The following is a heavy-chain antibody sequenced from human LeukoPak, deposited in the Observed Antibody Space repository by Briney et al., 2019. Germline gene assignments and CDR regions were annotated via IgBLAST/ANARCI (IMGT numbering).Heavy chain of an antibody. CDR2: INQDGSEK. CDR1: EFTFSSYW. V-gene: IGHV3-7*03. Sequence: GGSLRLSCAASEFTFSSYWMSWVRQAPGKGLEWVANINQDGSEKDYMDSVKGRFTISRDSAKNSLYLQMNSLRAEDTAVYYCAKSYSSGWLGYYYYMDVWGKGTTVTVSS. CDR3: AKSYSSGWLGYYYYMDV. D-gene: IGHD6-19*01. J-gene: IGHJ6*03.